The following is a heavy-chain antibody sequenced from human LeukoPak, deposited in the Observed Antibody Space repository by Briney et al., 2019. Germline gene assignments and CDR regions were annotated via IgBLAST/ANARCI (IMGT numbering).Heavy chain of an antibody. V-gene: IGHV3-23*01. CDR1: GFTFSSYA. CDR3: ARPPLSCSGGSCSSYFVY. J-gene: IGHJ4*02. Sequence: GGSLRLSCAASGFTFSSYAMSWVRQAPGKGLDWVSAISGSGGSTYYADSVKGRFTISRDNSKNTLYLQMNSLRAEDTAVYYCARPPLSCSGGSCSSYFVYWGQGAPVTVSS. D-gene: IGHD2-15*01. CDR2: ISGSGGST.